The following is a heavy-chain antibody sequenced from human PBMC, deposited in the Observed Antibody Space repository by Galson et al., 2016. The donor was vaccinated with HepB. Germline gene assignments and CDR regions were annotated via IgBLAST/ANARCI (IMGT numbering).Heavy chain of an antibody. J-gene: IGHJ4*02. CDR1: GFTFSSYA. CDR3: AKASGYSNTWMNY. V-gene: IGHV3-23*01. D-gene: IGHD4-11*01. CDR2: ISGSGGST. Sequence: SLRLSCAASGFTFSSYAMSWVRQAPGKGLEWVSTISGSGGSTYYAGSVKGRFTISRDNSKNTLYLQMNSLRAEDTAVYYCAKASGYSNTWMNYWGQGTLVTVSS.